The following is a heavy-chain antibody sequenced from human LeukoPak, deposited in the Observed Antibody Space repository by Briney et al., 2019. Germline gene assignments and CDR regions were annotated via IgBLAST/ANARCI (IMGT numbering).Heavy chain of an antibody. J-gene: IGHJ4*02. CDR2: ISYDGSNK. CDR3: ARLDEQLDY. V-gene: IGHV3-30*04. CDR1: GFTFSSYA. Sequence: GGSPRLSCAASGFTFSSYAMHWVRQAPGKGLEWVAVISYDGSNKYYADSVKGRFTISRDNSKNTLYLQMNSLRAEDTAVYYCARLDEQLDYWGQGTLVTVSS.